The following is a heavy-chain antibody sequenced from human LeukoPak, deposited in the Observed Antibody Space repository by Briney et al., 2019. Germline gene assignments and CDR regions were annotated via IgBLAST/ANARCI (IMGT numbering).Heavy chain of an antibody. Sequence: SVKVSCKASGGTFSIYAISWVRQAPGQGLEWMGRIIPILGIANYAQKFQGRVTITADKSTSTAYMELSSLRSEDTAVYYCARDLTSLAAAVTGDYWGQGTLVTVSS. J-gene: IGHJ4*02. CDR1: GGTFSIYA. V-gene: IGHV1-69*04. CDR3: ARDLTSLAAAVTGDY. CDR2: IIPILGIA. D-gene: IGHD6-13*01.